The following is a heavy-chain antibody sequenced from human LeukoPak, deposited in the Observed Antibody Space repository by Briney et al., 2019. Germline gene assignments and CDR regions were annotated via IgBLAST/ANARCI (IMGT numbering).Heavy chain of an antibody. Sequence: GGSLRLSCAASGFTFSDYYMSWIRQAPGKGLEWVSYISSSSSYTNYADSVKGRFTISRDNAKNSLCLQMNSLRAEDTAVYYCARDALLWFGELSWFDPWGQGTLVTVSS. J-gene: IGHJ5*02. CDR3: ARDALLWFGELSWFDP. D-gene: IGHD3-10*01. CDR2: ISSSSSYT. V-gene: IGHV3-11*06. CDR1: GFTFSDYY.